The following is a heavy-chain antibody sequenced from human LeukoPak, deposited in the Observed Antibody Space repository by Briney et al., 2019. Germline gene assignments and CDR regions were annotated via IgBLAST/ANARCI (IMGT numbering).Heavy chain of an antibody. CDR1: GGSISSYY. J-gene: IGHJ3*02. D-gene: IGHD3-10*01. V-gene: IGHV4-59*01. CDR2: MHYSRTT. CDR3: AREIFTGSGAASDI. Sequence: PSETLSLTCTVSGGSISSYYWSWIRQPPGKGLEWIGFMHYSRTTKNNPSLNSRLTISVDTSKNQFSLKLSSVTAVDTAVYYCAREIFTGSGAASDIWGQGTLVTVSS.